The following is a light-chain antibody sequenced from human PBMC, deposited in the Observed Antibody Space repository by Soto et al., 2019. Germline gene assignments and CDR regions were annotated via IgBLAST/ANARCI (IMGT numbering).Light chain of an antibody. CDR2: DAS. J-gene: IGKJ1*01. Sequence: DFQMTQSPSTLSASVGDRVTITCRASQNINNWVAWYQQKPGKAPKFLIYDASTLQRGVPSRFSGSGFGTEFSLTISSLQPDDFGSYYCQHTRTFEQGTKVEIK. CDR1: QNINNW. V-gene: IGKV1-5*01. CDR3: QHTRT.